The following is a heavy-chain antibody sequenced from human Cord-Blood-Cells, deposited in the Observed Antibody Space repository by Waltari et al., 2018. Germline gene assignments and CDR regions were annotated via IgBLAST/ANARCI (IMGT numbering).Heavy chain of an antibody. CDR2: ISWDGGST. D-gene: IGHD6-6*01. J-gene: IGHJ3*02. CDR3: AKDLDHSSSSAFDI. Sequence: EVQLVESGGVVVQPGGSLRLSCAASGFTFDDYAMTWVRQAPGKGLDWVSFISWDGGSTYYEDSVKWRFTISRDNSKNSRYLQMNSLRAEDTALYYCAKDLDHSSSSAFDIWGQGTMVTVSS. V-gene: IGHV3-43D*04. CDR1: GFTFDDYA.